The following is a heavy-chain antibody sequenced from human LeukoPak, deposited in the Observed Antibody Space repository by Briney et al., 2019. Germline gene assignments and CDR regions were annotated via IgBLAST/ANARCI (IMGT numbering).Heavy chain of an antibody. CDR1: GFTFSSYS. CDR2: ISSSSSYI. Sequence: PGGSLRLSCAASGFTFSSYSMNWVRQAPGKGLEWVSSISSSSSYIYYADSVKGRFTISRDNAKNSLYLQMNSLRAEDTAVYYCAREASSLYYDILTGYPPDYWGQGTLVTVSS. D-gene: IGHD3-9*01. CDR3: AREASSLYYDILTGYPPDY. J-gene: IGHJ4*02. V-gene: IGHV3-21*01.